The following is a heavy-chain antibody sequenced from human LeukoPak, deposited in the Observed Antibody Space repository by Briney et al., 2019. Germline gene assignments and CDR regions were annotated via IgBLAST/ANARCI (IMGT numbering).Heavy chain of an antibody. J-gene: IGHJ1*01. CDR1: GFAFSSFA. CDR2: ISGSGGGT. D-gene: IGHD5-24*01. V-gene: IGHV3-23*01. Sequence: PGGSLRLSCAASGFAFSSFAMSWVRQAPGKGLEWVSGISGSGGGTYFADSVKGRFTISRDNSKNTLHLQMNSLRAEDTAVYYCAKVSRDGYNWDYFQHWGQGTLVTVSS. CDR3: AKVSRDGYNWDYFQH.